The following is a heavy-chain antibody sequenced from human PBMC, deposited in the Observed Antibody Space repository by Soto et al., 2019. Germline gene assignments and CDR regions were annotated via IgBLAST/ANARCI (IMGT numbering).Heavy chain of an antibody. J-gene: IGHJ4*02. CDR2: INAGNGNT. V-gene: IGHV1-3*01. CDR3: ARDPEYGFGSI. Sequence: GASVKVSCKTSGYTFTSHVISWVRQAPGQRLEWMGWINAGNGNTKYSQKFQGRVTITRDTSASTAYMELSSLRSEDTAVYYCARDPEYGFGSIGGRGTLVTVSS. CDR1: GYTFTSHV. D-gene: IGHD3-10*01.